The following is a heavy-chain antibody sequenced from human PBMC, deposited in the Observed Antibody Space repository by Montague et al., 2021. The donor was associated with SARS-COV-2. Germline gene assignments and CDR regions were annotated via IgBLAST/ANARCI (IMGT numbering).Heavy chain of an antibody. CDR3: ARGKYTSSWYAWHNCFDP. CDR1: GGSFSGYY. D-gene: IGHD6-13*01. Sequence: SETLSLTCAVYGGSFSGYYWKWVRQPPGKGLEWIGEITHSGSTNYNPSLKSRVTISVDTSENQFSLKLSSVTAADTAVYYCARGKYTSSWYAWHNCFDPWGQGNLVTVSS. V-gene: IGHV4-34*01. CDR2: ITHSGST. J-gene: IGHJ5*01.